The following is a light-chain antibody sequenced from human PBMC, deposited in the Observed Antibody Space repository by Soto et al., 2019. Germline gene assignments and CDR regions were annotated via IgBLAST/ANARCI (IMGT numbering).Light chain of an antibody. V-gene: IGLV2-8*01. CDR3: NAQADNGKHV. CDR2: EVS. J-gene: IGLJ1*01. CDR1: SNDVGHSSF. Sequence: QSVLTQPPSASGSPGQSVTISCTETSNDVGHSSFISWYQQHPGKGPKLIIYEVSKRPSGVPDRFSGSKSGNTASLSVSGLQDEDEADYFCNAQADNGKHVFGTGTKVTVL.